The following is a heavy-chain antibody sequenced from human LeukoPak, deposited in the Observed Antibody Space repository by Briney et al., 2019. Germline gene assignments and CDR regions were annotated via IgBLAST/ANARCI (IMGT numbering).Heavy chain of an antibody. CDR1: GYTFTSYY. D-gene: IGHD3-10*01. CDR3: ARGLSRTMVRGVILRFDP. V-gene: IGHV1-46*01. CDR2: INPSGGST. Sequence: ASVKVSCKASGYTFTSYYMHWVRQAPGQGLEWMGIINPSGGSTSYAQKFQGRVTMTRDMSTSTVYMELSSLRSEDTAVYYCARGLSRTMVRGVILRFDPWGQGTLVTVSS. J-gene: IGHJ5*02.